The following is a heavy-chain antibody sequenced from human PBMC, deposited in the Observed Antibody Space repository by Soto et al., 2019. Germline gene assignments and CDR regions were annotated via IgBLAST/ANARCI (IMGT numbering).Heavy chain of an antibody. J-gene: IGHJ6*02. CDR1: GYTFNGYY. V-gene: IGHV1-2*02. D-gene: IGHD6-19*01. CDR2: INPNSGGT. Sequence: ASVKVSCKASGYTFNGYYIHWVRQAPGQGLDWMGYINPNSGGTKYAQKFQGRVTMTSDTSISTAYMELSSLRPDDTAVYFCARAVGGTDYAMDVWGQGTTVTVSS. CDR3: ARAVGGTDYAMDV.